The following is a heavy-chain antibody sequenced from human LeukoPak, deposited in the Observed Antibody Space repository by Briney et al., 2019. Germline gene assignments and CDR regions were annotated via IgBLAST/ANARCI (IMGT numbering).Heavy chain of an antibody. D-gene: IGHD4/OR15-4a*01. CDR2: IYYSGST. Sequence: LETLSLTCTVSGGSISSYYWSWIRQPPGKGLEWIGYIYYSGSTNYNPSLKSRVTISVDTSKNQFSLKLSSVTAADTAVYYCARAESRSYGTKRYYFDYWGQGTLVTVSS. V-gene: IGHV4-59*01. J-gene: IGHJ4*02. CDR3: ARAESRSYGTKRYYFDY. CDR1: GGSISSYY.